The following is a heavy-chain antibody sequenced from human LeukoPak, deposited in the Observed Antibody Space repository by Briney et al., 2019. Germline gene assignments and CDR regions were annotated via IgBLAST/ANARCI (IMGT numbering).Heavy chain of an antibody. CDR3: AREIFGVVKGWFDP. Sequence: SETLSLTCTVSGGSISSSSYYWGWIRQPPGKGLEWIGSIYYSGSTYYNPSLKSRVTISVDTPKNQFSLKLSSVTAADTAVYYCAREIFGVVKGWFDPWGQGTLVTVSS. CDR2: IYYSGST. J-gene: IGHJ5*02. CDR1: GGSISSSSYY. V-gene: IGHV4-39*01. D-gene: IGHD3-3*01.